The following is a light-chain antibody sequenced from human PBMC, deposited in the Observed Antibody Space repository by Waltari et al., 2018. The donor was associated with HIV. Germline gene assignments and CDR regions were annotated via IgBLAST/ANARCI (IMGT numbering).Light chain of an antibody. CDR1: SSDVGSYNL. Sequence: QSALTQPASVSGSPGQSITISCTGTSSDVGSYNLVSWYQQHPGKAPKLMIYEVTKRPSGVSNRCSGAKSGNTASLTISGRQAEDEGDYHCCSYAGTSILVFGGGTKLTVL. CDR3: CSYAGTSILV. V-gene: IGLV2-23*02. J-gene: IGLJ3*02. CDR2: EVT.